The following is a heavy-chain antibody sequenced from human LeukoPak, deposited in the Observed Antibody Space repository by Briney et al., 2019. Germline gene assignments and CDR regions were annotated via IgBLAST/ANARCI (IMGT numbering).Heavy chain of an antibody. CDR1: AFTFSSYA. CDR2: ISDNGGRT. J-gene: IGHJ4*02. Sequence: TGGSLRLSCAASAFTFSSYAMSWVRQAPGEGLEWVSGISDNGGRTYYADSVKGRFTISRDNSKNTLYLQMNSLRAEDTAVYYCAKEEGASSASFDNWGRGTLVTVSS. D-gene: IGHD3-22*01. CDR3: AKEEGASSASFDN. V-gene: IGHV3-23*01.